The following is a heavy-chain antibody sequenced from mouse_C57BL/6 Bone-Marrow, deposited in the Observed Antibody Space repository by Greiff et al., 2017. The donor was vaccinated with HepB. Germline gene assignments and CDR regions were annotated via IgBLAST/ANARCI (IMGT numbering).Heavy chain of an antibody. CDR2: ISSGGDYI. D-gene: IGHD2-4*01. CDR1: GFTFSSYA. V-gene: IGHV5-9-1*02. J-gene: IGHJ3*01. CDR3: TTYYDYLAWFAY. Sequence: EVKLVESGEGLVKPGGSLKLSCAASGFTFSSYAMSWVRQTPEKRLEWVAYISSGGDYIYYADTVKGRFTISRDNARNTLYLQMSSLKSEDTAMYYCTTYYDYLAWFAYWGQGTLVTVSA.